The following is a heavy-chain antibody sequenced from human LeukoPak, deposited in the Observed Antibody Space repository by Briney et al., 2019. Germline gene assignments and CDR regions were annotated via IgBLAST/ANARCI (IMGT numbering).Heavy chain of an antibody. CDR1: GFPFSSYT. Sequence: GGSLRLSCAASGFPFSSYTMNWVRQARGKGLEWVSSISSSGTYIYYADSVKGWFTISRDNARNSLYLQMNSLRVEDTAVYYCARAEGSGSSLDYWGQGTLVTVSS. CDR3: ARAEGSGSSLDY. CDR2: ISSSGTYI. D-gene: IGHD3-10*01. J-gene: IGHJ4*02. V-gene: IGHV3-21*01.